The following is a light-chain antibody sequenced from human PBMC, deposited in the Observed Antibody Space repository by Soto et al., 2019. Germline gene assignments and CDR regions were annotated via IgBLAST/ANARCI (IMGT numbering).Light chain of an antibody. V-gene: IGKV3-20*01. CDR3: QLYGSCRRT. CDR1: QTISSTY. Sequence: EIVLTQAPGTLSLSPGERATLSCRASQTISSTYFAWYQQKPDLPPRLLIYRVSNRATGIPDRFSGSGSVTDLSLTISRLETVVFGVYYCQLYGSCRRTFGQGTRVEIK. J-gene: IGKJ1*01. CDR2: RVS.